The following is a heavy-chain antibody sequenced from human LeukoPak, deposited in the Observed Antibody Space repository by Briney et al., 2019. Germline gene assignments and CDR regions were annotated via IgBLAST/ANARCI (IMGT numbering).Heavy chain of an antibody. J-gene: IGHJ6*02. Sequence: QPGRSQRLSCAASGYTFDDYAMPWVRQAPGKGLEWVSGISWNSGSIGYADSVKGRFTISRDNAKNSLYLQMNSLRAEDTALYYCAKYCTSTRCYPYFGMDVWGQGTTVTVSS. CDR1: GYTFDDYA. CDR2: ISWNSGSI. V-gene: IGHV3-9*01. CDR3: AKYCTSTRCYPYFGMDV. D-gene: IGHD2-2*01.